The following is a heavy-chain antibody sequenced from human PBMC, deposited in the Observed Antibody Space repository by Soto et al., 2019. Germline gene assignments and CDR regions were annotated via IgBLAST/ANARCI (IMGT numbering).Heavy chain of an antibody. CDR2: ISGRRSTI. D-gene: IGHD6-13*01. J-gene: IGHJ6*02. V-gene: IGHV3-48*03. CDR1: VFSFSSYE. CDR3: ARALSEGLYSSILCTRRGYHGMDV. Sequence: GGSLRLCCAASVFSFSSYEMNWVRHAPGNVLERVSYISGRRSTIYYSDSVNGRFTISRGXAKKXLYLQMNSLRAEDTAVYECARALSEGLYSSILCTRRGYHGMDVRGHGPTVTVSS.